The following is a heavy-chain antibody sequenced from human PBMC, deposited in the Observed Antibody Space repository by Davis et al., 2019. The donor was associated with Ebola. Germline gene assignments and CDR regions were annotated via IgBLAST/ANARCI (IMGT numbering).Heavy chain of an antibody. CDR2: IIPIFGTA. D-gene: IGHD6-13*01. CDR1: SGTFSSYA. J-gene: IGHJ4*02. Sequence: SVKVSCKASSGTFSSYAISWVRQPPGQGLEWMGGIIPIFGTANYAQKFQGRVTITADESTSTAYMELSSLRSEDTAVYYCAGSWTTATLAYWGQGTLVTVSS. CDR3: AGSWTTATLAY. V-gene: IGHV1-69*13.